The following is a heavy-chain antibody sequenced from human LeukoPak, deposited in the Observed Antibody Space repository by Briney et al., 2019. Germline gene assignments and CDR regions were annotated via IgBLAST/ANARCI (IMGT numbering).Heavy chain of an antibody. CDR1: GGSISSGSYY. Sequence: SETLSLTCTVSGGSISSGSYYWSWIRQPAGKGLEWIGRIYTSGSTNYNPSLKSRVTISVDTSKNQFSLKLSSVTAADTAVYYCARGSEDIGAFDIWGQGTMVTVSS. V-gene: IGHV4-61*02. D-gene: IGHD3-10*01. J-gene: IGHJ3*02. CDR2: IYTSGST. CDR3: ARGSEDIGAFDI.